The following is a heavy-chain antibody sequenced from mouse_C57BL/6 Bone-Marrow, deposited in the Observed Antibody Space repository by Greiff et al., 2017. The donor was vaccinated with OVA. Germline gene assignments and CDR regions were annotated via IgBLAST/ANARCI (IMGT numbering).Heavy chain of an antibody. J-gene: IGHJ4*01. D-gene: IGHD2-2*01. V-gene: IGHV2-3*01. CDR2: IWGDGST. CDR1: GFSLTSYG. CDR3: AKAGNGYPYAMDY. Sequence: VKLMESGPGLVAPSQSLSITCTVSGFSLTSYGVSWVRQPPGKGLEWLGVIWGDGSTNYHSALIPRLSISTENTTSHVFLKLNSLQTDDTATYSCAKAGNGYPYAMDYWGQGTSVTVSS.